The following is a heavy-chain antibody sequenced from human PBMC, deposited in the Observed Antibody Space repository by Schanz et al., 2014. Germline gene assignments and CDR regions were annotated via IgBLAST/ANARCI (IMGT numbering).Heavy chain of an antibody. D-gene: IGHD3-22*01. V-gene: IGHV1-46*03. J-gene: IGHJ4*02. CDR2: VNPSVRGT. CDR1: GYTFTSYG. Sequence: QGQLVPSGPEVKEPGASVKVSCKASGYTFTSYGINWVRQAPGQGLEWMGIVNPSVRGTHFAREFQGRVTVTSDTSTSTVYMELSGLRSEDTAVYYCAGAFDSSGYYFDYWGQGTLVTVSS. CDR3: AGAFDSSGYYFDY.